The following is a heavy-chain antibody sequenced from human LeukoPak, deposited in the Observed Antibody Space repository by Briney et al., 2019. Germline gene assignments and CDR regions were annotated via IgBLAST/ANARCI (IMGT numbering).Heavy chain of an antibody. CDR3: ARDGRRNCSTLNCYIFSN. J-gene: IGHJ4*02. CDR1: GFTFGSFG. CDR2: IRYDGNNI. D-gene: IGHD2-2*01. Sequence: GGSLRLSCAASGFTFGSFGIHWVRQAPGKGLEWVTFIRYDGNNINYADSVKGRFTISRDNSNNTVHLQMNSLRGEDTAVYYCARDGRRNCSTLNCYIFSNWGQGTLVTVSS. V-gene: IGHV3-30*02.